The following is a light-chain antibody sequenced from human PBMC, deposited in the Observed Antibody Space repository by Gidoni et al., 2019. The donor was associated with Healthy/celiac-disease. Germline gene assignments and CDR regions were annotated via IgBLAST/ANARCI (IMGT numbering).Light chain of an antibody. CDR3: QQRSNWRLT. CDR1: QSVSSY. J-gene: IGKJ4*01. V-gene: IGKV3-11*01. Sequence: IVLTQSPATLPLSPGESATLSCWNGQSVSSYLAWYQQKPGQAPRLLIYDASNRATGIPARFSGSGSGTDFTLTISSLEPEDVAVYYCQQRSNWRLTFGGGTKVEIK. CDR2: DAS.